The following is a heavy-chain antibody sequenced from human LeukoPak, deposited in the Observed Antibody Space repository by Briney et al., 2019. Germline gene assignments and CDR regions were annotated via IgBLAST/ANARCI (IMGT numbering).Heavy chain of an antibody. J-gene: IGHJ4*02. CDR3: AKSSGYSSGWSLDYFDY. CDR2: ISGSGGST. Sequence: PGGSLRLSCAASGFTFSSYAMRWVRQAPGKGLEWVSAISGSGGSTYYADSVKGRFTISRDNSKNTLYLQMNSLRAEDTAVYYCAKSSGYSSGWSLDYFDYWGQGTLVTVSS. D-gene: IGHD6-19*01. CDR1: GFTFSSYA. V-gene: IGHV3-23*01.